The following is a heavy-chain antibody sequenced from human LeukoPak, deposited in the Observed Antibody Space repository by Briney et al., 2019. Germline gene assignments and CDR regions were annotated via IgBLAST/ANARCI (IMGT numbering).Heavy chain of an antibody. CDR1: GYTFTGYY. CDR2: INPNSGGT. D-gene: IGHD6-19*01. V-gene: IGHV1-2*02. CDR3: ARVGIAVAAPRNWFDP. J-gene: IGHJ5*02. Sequence: GASVKVSCKASGYTFTGYYMHWVRQAPGQGLEWMGWINPNSGGTNYAQKFQGRVTMTRDTSNSTAYMELSRLRSDDTAVYYCARVGIAVAAPRNWFDPWGQGTLVTVSS.